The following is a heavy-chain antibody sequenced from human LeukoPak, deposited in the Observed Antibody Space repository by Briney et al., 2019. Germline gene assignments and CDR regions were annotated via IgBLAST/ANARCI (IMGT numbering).Heavy chain of an antibody. CDR2: IYYSGST. Sequence: TLSLTCTVSGGSISSGDYYWSWIRQPPGKGLGWIGYIYYSGSTYYNPSLKSRITISVDTSKNQFSLKLSSATAADTAVYYCAREGPAFLVRGVRTLDPWGQGTLVTVSS. J-gene: IGHJ5*02. V-gene: IGHV4-30-4*08. CDR1: GGSISSGDYY. CDR3: AREGPAFLVRGVRTLDP. D-gene: IGHD3-10*01.